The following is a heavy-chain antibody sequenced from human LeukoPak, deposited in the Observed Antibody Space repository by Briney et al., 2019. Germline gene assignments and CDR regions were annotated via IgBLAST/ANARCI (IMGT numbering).Heavy chain of an antibody. V-gene: IGHV4-4*07. J-gene: IGHJ3*02. CDR1: GGSIGSYY. D-gene: IGHD3-10*01. CDR3: ANQGRVPDSFDI. CDR2: IYTSRST. Sequence: SETLSLTCSVSGGSIGSYYWSWIRQPAGKGLEWIGRIYTSRSTNYNPSLKSRVIISVDESKNQFSLRLSSVTAADTAVYYCANQGRVPDSFDIWGQGTTVTVSS.